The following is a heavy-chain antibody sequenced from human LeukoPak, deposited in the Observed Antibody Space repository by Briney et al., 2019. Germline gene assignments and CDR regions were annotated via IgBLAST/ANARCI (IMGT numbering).Heavy chain of an antibody. Sequence: SETLSLTCTVSGGSISSGGYYWSWIRQHPGKGLEWIGYIYYSGSTYYNPSLESRVTISVDTSKNQFSLKLSSVTAADTAVYYCARVTAMPRVTFDYWGQGTLVTVSS. CDR3: ARVTAMPRVTFDY. D-gene: IGHD5-18*01. CDR1: GGSISSGGYY. V-gene: IGHV4-31*03. CDR2: IYYSGST. J-gene: IGHJ4*02.